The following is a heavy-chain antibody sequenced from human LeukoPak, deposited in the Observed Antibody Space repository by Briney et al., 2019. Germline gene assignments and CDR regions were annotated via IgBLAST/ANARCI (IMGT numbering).Heavy chain of an antibody. CDR2: IYHSGST. CDR3: ARSRYLYDSTSYYFDY. CDR1: GYSISSGYY. D-gene: IGHD3-22*01. J-gene: IGHJ4*02. Sequence: SETLSLTCTVSGYSISSGYYWGWIRQPPGKGLEWIGSIYHSGSTYYNPSLKSRVTISVDTSKNQFSLKLSSVTAADTAVYYCARSRYLYDSTSYYFDYWGQGTLVTVSS. V-gene: IGHV4-38-2*02.